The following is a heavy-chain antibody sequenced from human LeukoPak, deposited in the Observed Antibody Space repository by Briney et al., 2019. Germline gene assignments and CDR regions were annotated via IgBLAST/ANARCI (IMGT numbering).Heavy chain of an antibody. J-gene: IGHJ4*02. V-gene: IGHV3-33*01. CDR1: GFTFSSYG. CDR2: IWYDGSNK. CDR3: AREFRGSYHHFDY. D-gene: IGHD1-26*01. Sequence: GRSLRLSCAASGFTFSSYGMHWVRQAPGKGLEWVAVIWYDGSNKYYADSVKGRFTISRDNAKNSLYLQMNSLRAEDTALYYCAREFRGSYHHFDYWGQGTLVTVSS.